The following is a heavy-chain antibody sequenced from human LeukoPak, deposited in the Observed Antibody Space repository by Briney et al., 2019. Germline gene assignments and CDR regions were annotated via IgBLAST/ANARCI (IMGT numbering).Heavy chain of an antibody. J-gene: IGHJ3*02. CDR1: GFTSSSYS. Sequence: GSLRLSCAAAGFTSSSYSMNWVRHAPAKGREWVSYISSSSTTTYFAASVKGRFTISRNNAKNSLYLQMNSLRDEDTAVYFCARRMGGELVAFDIWGQGTMVTVSS. D-gene: IGHD1-7*01. V-gene: IGHV3-48*02. CDR3: ARRMGGELVAFDI. CDR2: ISSSSTTT.